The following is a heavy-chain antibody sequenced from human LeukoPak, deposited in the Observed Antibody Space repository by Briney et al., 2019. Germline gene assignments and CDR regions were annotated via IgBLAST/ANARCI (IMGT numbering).Heavy chain of an antibody. CDR1: GYSFNTYW. Sequence: GESLKISCKGSGYSFNTYWIGWVRQMPGKGLEWMGIIYPGDSDTRYSPSFQGQVTISADKSISTAYLQWSSLKASDTAMYYCARPGYCSGGSCYSSFDYWGQGTLVTVSS. CDR2: IYPGDSDT. CDR3: ARPGYCSGGSCYSSFDY. V-gene: IGHV5-51*01. D-gene: IGHD2-15*01. J-gene: IGHJ4*02.